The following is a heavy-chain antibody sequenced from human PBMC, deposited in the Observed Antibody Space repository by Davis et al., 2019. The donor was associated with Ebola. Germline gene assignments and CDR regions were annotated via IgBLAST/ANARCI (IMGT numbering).Heavy chain of an antibody. CDR3: AKDAAGYSGYDWHFDL. D-gene: IGHD5-12*01. CDR1: GFTFSSYD. J-gene: IGHJ2*01. CDR2: MSYDGSNK. V-gene: IGHV3-30*18. Sequence: GESLKISCAASGFTFSSYDMHWVRQAPGKGLEWVSVMSYDGSNKYYADSVKGRFTISRDNSKNTLYLQMSSLRAEDTAFYYCAKDAAGYSGYDWHFDLWGRGTLVTVSS.